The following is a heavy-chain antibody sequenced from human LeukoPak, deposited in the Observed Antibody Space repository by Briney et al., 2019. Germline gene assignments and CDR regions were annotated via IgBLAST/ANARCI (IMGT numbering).Heavy chain of an antibody. CDR3: ARGTPSGKTGGYSSSWFYYYYYYMDV. Sequence: SETLSLTCAVYGGSFSGYYWSWIRQPPQKGLEWIGEINHSGSTNYNPSLKSRVTIPVEKSKKRFFPKLESVTTGDTAVYYYARGTPSGKTGGYSSSWFYYYYYYMDVWGKGTTVTVSS. CDR1: GGSFSGYY. J-gene: IGHJ6*03. V-gene: IGHV4-34*01. D-gene: IGHD6-13*01. CDR2: INHSGST.